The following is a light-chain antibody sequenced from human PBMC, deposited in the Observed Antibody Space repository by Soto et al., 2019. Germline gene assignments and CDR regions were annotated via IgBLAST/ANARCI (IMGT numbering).Light chain of an antibody. Sequence: EIVLTQSPATLSLSPGERATLSCRASQSVSSYLAWYQQRPGQAPRLLIYDASNRATGIPARFSGSGSGTDFTLIISGLEPEDFAVYYCQQRTNWPPLTFGGGTKVEIK. J-gene: IGKJ4*02. CDR2: DAS. V-gene: IGKV3-11*01. CDR1: QSVSSY. CDR3: QQRTNWPPLT.